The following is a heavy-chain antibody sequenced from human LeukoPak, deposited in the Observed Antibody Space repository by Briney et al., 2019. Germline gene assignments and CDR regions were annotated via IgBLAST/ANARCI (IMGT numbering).Heavy chain of an antibody. CDR3: AKGGEVIQYYFDY. V-gene: IGHV3-9*01. CDR1: GFTFDDYA. Sequence: GRSLGLSCAASGFTFDDYAMHWVRQAPGKDLEWVSGISWNSGSIGYADSVKGRFTISRDNAKNSLYLQMNSLRAEDTALYYCAKGGEVIQYYFDYWGQGTLVTVSS. CDR2: ISWNSGSI. J-gene: IGHJ4*02. D-gene: IGHD3-16*02.